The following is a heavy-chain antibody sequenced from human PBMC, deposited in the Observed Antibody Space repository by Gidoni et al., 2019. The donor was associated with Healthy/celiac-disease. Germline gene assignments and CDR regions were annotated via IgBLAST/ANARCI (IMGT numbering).Heavy chain of an antibody. J-gene: IGHJ6*02. V-gene: IGHV3-23*01. Sequence: EVQLLESGGGLVQPGGSLRLPCAASGFTFSSDAMGWVRQAPGKGLGWVSAISGSGGSTYYADSLKGRFTISRDNSKNTLYLQMNSLRAEDTAVYYCATPIREYCGGDCYVGYGMDVWGQGTTVTVSS. CDR3: ATPIREYCGGDCYVGYGMDV. CDR2: ISGSGGST. D-gene: IGHD2-21*02. CDR1: GFTFSSDA.